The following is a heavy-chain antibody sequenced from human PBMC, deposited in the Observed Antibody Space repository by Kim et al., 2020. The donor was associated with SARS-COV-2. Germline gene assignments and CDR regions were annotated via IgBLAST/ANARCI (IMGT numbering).Heavy chain of an antibody. CDR3: ARDGAPGSGGFSCCGP. CDR2: IYHSGST. Sequence: SETLSLTCTVSGGSISSGGYYWNWIRHHPGKGLEWIGYIYHSGSTYYNPSLRSRVTISIDTSKNQFFLKLSAVTAADTAEYYCARDGAPGSGGFSCCGPWGRRTRLSVSS. J-gene: IGHJ5*02. CDR1: GGSISSGGYY. D-gene: IGHD3-10*01. V-gene: IGHV4-31*03.